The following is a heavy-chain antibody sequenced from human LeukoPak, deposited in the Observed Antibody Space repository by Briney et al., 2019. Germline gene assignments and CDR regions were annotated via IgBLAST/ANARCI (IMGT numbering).Heavy chain of an antibody. Sequence: SETLSLTCALSGASIRSSDYYWPWIRQPPGKRLEWIATVYYSGSTYYNPSLKSRVTISVDTSKNSFALNVTSLTAADTAMYYCARHGNWEPFDYWGQGSLVTVSS. CDR2: VYYSGST. V-gene: IGHV4-39*01. CDR3: ARHGNWEPFDY. D-gene: IGHD1-1*01. J-gene: IGHJ4*02. CDR1: GASIRSSDYY.